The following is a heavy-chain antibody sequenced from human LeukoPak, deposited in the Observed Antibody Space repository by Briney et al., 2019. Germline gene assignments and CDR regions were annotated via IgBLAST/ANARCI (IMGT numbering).Heavy chain of an antibody. V-gene: IGHV1-69*05. CDR3: ARRDRSGSYYWFDP. CDR2: IIPIFGTA. Sequence: GSSVKVSCKASGGTFSSYAISWVRQAPGQGLEWMGGIIPIFGTANYAQKFQGRVTITTDGSTSTAYMELSSLRSEDTAVYYCARRDRSGSYYWFDPWGQGTLVTVSS. D-gene: IGHD1-26*01. J-gene: IGHJ5*02. CDR1: GGTFSSYA.